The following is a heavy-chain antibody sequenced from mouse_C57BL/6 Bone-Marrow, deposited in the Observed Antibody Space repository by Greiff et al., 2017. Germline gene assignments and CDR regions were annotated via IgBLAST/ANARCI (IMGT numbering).Heavy chain of an antibody. CDR1: GYTFTEYP. CDR2: FYPGSGSI. V-gene: IGHV1-62-2*01. J-gene: IGHJ2*01. Sequence: QVQLQQSGAELVKPGASVKLSCKASGYTFTEYPIHWVTQRSGQGLAWIGWFYPGSGSIKYNEKFKDKPTLTADNSSSTVYMELSRLTSEDSAVYFFARHERYGYYFDYWGQGTTLTVSS. CDR3: ARHERYGYYFDY. D-gene: IGHD2-14*01.